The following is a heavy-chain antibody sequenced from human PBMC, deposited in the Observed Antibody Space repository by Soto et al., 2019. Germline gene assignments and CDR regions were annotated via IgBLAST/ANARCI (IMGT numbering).Heavy chain of an antibody. D-gene: IGHD5-18*01. J-gene: IGHJ4*02. CDR1: GFTFTSSA. CDR3: AADYVDTAMVVDY. V-gene: IGHV1-58*01. CDR2: IVVGSGNT. Sequence: SVKVSCKASGFTFTSSAVQWVRQARGQRLEWIGWIVVGSGNTNYAQKFQERVTITRDMSTSTAYMELSSLRSEDTAVYYCAADYVDTAMVVDYWGQGTLVTVPS.